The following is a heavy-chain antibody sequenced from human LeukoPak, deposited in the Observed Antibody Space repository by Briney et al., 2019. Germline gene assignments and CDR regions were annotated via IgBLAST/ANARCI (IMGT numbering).Heavy chain of an antibody. D-gene: IGHD1-26*01. Sequence: GASVKVSCKASGYTFTSYDINWVRQATGQGLEWMGWMNPNSGNTGYAQKFQGRVTMSRNTSISTAYMELSSLRSEDTAVYYCARGQRRYSGSYYWGQGTLVTVSS. V-gene: IGHV1-8*01. CDR2: MNPNSGNT. CDR1: GYTFTSYD. J-gene: IGHJ4*02. CDR3: ARGQRRYSGSYY.